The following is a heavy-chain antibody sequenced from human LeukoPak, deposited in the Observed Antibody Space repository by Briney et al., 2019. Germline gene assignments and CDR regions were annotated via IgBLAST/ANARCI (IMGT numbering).Heavy chain of an antibody. J-gene: IGHJ4*02. Sequence: ASVKVSCKASGYTFTSYDINWVRQATGQGLEWMGWMNPNSGNTGYAQKFQGRVTMTRNTSISTAYMELSSLRSEDTAVYYCARLRTYYYGSGSYYSPSFFDYWGQGTLVTVSS. CDR3: ARLRTYYYGSGSYYSPSFFDY. CDR1: GYTFTSYD. CDR2: MNPNSGNT. D-gene: IGHD3-10*01. V-gene: IGHV1-8*01.